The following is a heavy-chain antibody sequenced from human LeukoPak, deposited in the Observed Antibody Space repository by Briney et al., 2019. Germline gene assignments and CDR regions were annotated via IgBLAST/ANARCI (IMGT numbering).Heavy chain of an antibody. Sequence: SETLSLTCTVSGGSISSSSYYWGWIRQPPGKGLEWIGSIYYSGSTYYNPPLKSRVTISVDTSKNQFSLKLHSVTAADTAVYFCATFVETTMVTDYWGQGTLVTVSS. V-gene: IGHV4-39*01. D-gene: IGHD5-18*01. CDR1: GGSISSSSYY. J-gene: IGHJ4*02. CDR2: IYYSGST. CDR3: ATFVETTMVTDY.